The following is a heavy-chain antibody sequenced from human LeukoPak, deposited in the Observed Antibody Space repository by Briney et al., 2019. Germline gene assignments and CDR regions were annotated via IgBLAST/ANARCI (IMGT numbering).Heavy chain of an antibody. J-gene: IGHJ6*02. D-gene: IGHD3-3*01. CDR2: ISGSGGST. Sequence: GGSLRVSCAASGFTFSSYAMSWVRQAPGKGLEWVSAISGSGGSTYYADSVKGRFTISRDNSKNTLYLQMNSLRAEDTAVYYCARLRFLEWSIYYYYGMDVWGQGTTVTVSS. V-gene: IGHV3-23*01. CDR3: ARLRFLEWSIYYYYGMDV. CDR1: GFTFSSYA.